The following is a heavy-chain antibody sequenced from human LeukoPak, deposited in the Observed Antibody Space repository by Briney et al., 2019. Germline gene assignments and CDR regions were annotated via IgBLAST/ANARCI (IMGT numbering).Heavy chain of an antibody. D-gene: IGHD6-19*01. J-gene: IGHJ4*02. CDR3: ARDRSSGLFDY. CDR2: IIPILGIA. Sequence: ASVKVSCKASGGTFSSYAISWVRQAPGQGLEWMGRIIPILGIANYAQKFQGRVTITADKSTSTAYMELSSLRSEDTAVYYCARDRSSGLFDYWGQGTLVTVSS. CDR1: GGTFSSYA. V-gene: IGHV1-69*04.